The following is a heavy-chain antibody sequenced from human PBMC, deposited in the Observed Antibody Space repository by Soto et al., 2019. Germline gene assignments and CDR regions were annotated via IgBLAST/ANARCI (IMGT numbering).Heavy chain of an antibody. V-gene: IGHV4-31*03. CDR3: ARGYYDFWSGYSSYYGMDV. D-gene: IGHD3-3*01. CDR2: IYYSGST. CDR1: CGSISRCVYY. J-gene: IGHJ6*02. Sequence: TLSRTFTVACGSISRCVYYWSWIRQHPGKGLEWIGYIYYSGSTDYNPSLKSRVTISVDTSKNQFSLKLSSVTAADTAVYYCARGYYDFWSGYSSYYGMDVWGQGTTVTVSS.